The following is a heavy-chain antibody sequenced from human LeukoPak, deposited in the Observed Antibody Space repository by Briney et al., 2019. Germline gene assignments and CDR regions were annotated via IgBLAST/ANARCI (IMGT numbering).Heavy chain of an antibody. CDR1: GGSVSSGSYY. D-gene: IGHD2-21*01. Sequence: SETLSLTCTVSGGSVSSGSYYWSWIRQPPGKGLEWIGYIYYSGSTNYNPSLKSRVTISVDTSKNQFSLKLSSVTAADTAVYYCARSAYRDFDYWGQGTLVTVSS. V-gene: IGHV4-61*01. CDR2: IYYSGST. CDR3: ARSAYRDFDY. J-gene: IGHJ4*02.